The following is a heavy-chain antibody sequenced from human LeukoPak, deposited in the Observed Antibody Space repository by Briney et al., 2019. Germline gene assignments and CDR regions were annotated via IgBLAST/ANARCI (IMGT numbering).Heavy chain of an antibody. CDR3: ARSPIMITFGGVIPHGMDV. J-gene: IGHJ6*02. V-gene: IGHV4-59*01. D-gene: IGHD3-16*02. Sequence: PSETLSLTCTVSGGSISSYYWSWIRQPPGKGLEWIGYIYYSGSTNYNPSLKSRVTISVDTSKNQFSLKLSSVTAADTAVYYCARSPIMITFGGVIPHGMDVWGQGTTVTVSS. CDR1: GGSISSYY. CDR2: IYYSGST.